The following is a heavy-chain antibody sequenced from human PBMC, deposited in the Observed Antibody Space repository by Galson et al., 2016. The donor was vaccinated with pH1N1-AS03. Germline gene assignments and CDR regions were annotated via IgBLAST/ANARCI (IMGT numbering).Heavy chain of an antibody. J-gene: IGHJ4*02. CDR3: ARWIGGVGATEDYFDC. CDR2: INSDGRST. Sequence: SLRLSCAASGFTFSSYWMHWVRQAPGKGLVWVSRINSDGRSTIYADSVTGRFTISRDNSKNTLYLQMNSLRAEDTDVYYCARWIGGVGATEDYFDCWGQGTLVTVSS. V-gene: IGHV3-74*01. D-gene: IGHD1-26*01. CDR1: GFTFSSYW.